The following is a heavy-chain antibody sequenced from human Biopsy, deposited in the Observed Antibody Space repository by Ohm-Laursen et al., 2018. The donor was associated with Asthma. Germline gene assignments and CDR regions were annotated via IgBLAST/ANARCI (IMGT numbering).Heavy chain of an antibody. D-gene: IGHD3-3*01. J-gene: IGHJ6*02. CDR1: GLSSSAYY. CDR3: ARGPEWSGLDI. CDR2: SGHRGNT. V-gene: IGHV4-34*01. Sequence: SDTLSLTCSMYGLSSSAYYWTWIRQTPGKGLEWIGESGHRGNTNTNATLKSRVTISKAKSANESSLKMKSVTAADTAIYYCARGPEWSGLDIWGQGTTVTVSS.